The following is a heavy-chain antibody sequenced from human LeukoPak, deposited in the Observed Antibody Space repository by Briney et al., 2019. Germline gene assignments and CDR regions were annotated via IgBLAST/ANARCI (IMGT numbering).Heavy chain of an antibody. Sequence: PSETLSLTCTVSGGSISSHYWSWIRQPPGKGLEWIGYIYYSGSTNYNPSLKSRVTISVDTSKNQFSLKLSSVTAADTAVYYCARVDLRFFFLDVWGKGTTVTVSS. CDR2: IYYSGST. CDR3: ARVDLRFFFLDV. CDR1: GGSISSHY. V-gene: IGHV4-59*11. D-gene: IGHD3-3*01. J-gene: IGHJ6*04.